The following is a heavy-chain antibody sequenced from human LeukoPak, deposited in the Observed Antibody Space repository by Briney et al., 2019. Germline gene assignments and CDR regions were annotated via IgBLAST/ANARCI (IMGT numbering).Heavy chain of an antibody. Sequence: PGGSLRLSCAASGFTFSSYEMNWVRRAPGKGLEWVSYISSSGSTIYYADSVKGRFTISRDNAKNSLYLQMNSLRAEDTAVYYCARGGWFGELWSPDFDYWGQGTLVTVSS. D-gene: IGHD3-10*01. J-gene: IGHJ4*02. CDR1: GFTFSSYE. CDR2: ISSSGSTI. CDR3: ARGGWFGELWSPDFDY. V-gene: IGHV3-48*03.